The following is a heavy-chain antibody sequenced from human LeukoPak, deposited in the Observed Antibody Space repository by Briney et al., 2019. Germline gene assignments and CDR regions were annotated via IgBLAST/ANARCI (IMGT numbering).Heavy chain of an antibody. J-gene: IGHJ5*02. V-gene: IGHV3-23*01. Sequence: TSGSLRLSCAASGCTFSNYAMSWVRQPPGKGLEWVSTISGSGGSTYYADSVTGRFTISRDTSKNTLYLQMNTLRAEDTAVYYSAKAGAVAPLNWFDPWGQGTLVTVSS. D-gene: IGHD6-19*01. CDR2: ISGSGGST. CDR3: AKAGAVAPLNWFDP. CDR1: GCTFSNYA.